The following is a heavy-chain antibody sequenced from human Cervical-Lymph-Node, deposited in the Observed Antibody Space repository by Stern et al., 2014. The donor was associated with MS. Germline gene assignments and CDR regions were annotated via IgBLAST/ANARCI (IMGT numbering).Heavy chain of an antibody. D-gene: IGHD6-19*01. CDR1: GGTFSSYT. V-gene: IGHV1-69*09. CDR2: IIPILGIA. Sequence: MQLVESGAEVKKPGSSVKVSCKASGGTFSSYTISWVRQAPGQGLEWMGRIIPILGIANYAQKFQGRVTITADKSTSTAYMELSSLRSEDTAVYYCARGTWLPRDNWFDPWGQGTLVTVSS. J-gene: IGHJ5*02. CDR3: ARGTWLPRDNWFDP.